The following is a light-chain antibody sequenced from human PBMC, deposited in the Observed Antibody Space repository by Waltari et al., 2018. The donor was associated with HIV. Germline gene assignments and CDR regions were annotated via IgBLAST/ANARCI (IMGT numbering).Light chain of an antibody. J-gene: IGLJ1*01. CDR1: NSDFGSYDF. CDR2: YVR. Sequence: QSALTQPASVSGSPGQSITISCTGTNSDFGSYDFVSWYQQYPGKAPRLIISYVRNRPSGISSRFSGSKYGYTASLTISGLRAEDEADYFCSSWTSSTTLVFGTGTKVTVL. CDR3: SSWTSSTTLV. V-gene: IGLV2-14*01.